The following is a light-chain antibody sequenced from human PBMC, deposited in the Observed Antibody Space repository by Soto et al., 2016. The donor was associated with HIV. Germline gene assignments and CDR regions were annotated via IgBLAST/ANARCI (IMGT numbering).Light chain of an antibody. V-gene: IGKV1-5*03. Sequence: DIQMTQSPSTLSASVADRVTITCRASQTINSWLAWYQQKPGKAPKLLIYKASTLKVGSHQDSAAVDLGQNSLSPSTACSLTILQFYYCQQYNGSPWTFGQGTEVEIK. J-gene: IGKJ1*01. CDR2: KAS. CDR1: QTINSW. CDR3: QQYNGSPWT.